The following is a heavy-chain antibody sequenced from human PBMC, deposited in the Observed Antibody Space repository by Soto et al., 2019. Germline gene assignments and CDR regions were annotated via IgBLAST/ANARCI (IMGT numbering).Heavy chain of an antibody. CDR1: GGTFSSYA. J-gene: IGHJ6*02. CDR3: ARGSLGADIVVVPAAGLGMDV. Sequence: GASVKVSCKASGGTFSSYAISWVRQAPGQGLEWMGGIIPIFGTANYAQKFQGRVTITADESTSTAYMELSSLRSEDTAVYYCARGSLGADIVVVPAAGLGMDVWGQGTTVTVSS. V-gene: IGHV1-69*13. CDR2: IIPIFGTA. D-gene: IGHD2-2*01.